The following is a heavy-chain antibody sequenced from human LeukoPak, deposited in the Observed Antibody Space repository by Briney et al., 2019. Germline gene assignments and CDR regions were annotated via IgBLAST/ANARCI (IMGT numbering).Heavy chain of an antibody. J-gene: IGHJ1*01. V-gene: IGHV3-23*01. CDR2: ISGRGGNT. D-gene: IGHD6-13*01. CDR1: GFTISGYA. Sequence: PGGSLRLSCAASGFTISGYAMSWVRQAPGKGLEWVSTISGRGGNTYSADSVKGRFIISRYNSTNTLYLHMSSLRAEDTAVYYCAKDPAAAGTAEYFQHWGQGTLVTVSS. CDR3: AKDPAAAGTAEYFQH.